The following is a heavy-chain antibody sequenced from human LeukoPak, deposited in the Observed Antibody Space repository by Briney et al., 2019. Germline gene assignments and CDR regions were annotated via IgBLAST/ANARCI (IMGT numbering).Heavy chain of an antibody. V-gene: IGHV1-18*01. D-gene: IGHD6-6*01. J-gene: IGHJ3*02. CDR2: ISAYNGNT. CDR1: GYTFTSYG. CDR3: ARERQLAEPLDAFDI. Sequence: ASVKVSCKASGYTFTSYGISWVRQAPGQGLEWMGWISAYNGNTNYAQKLQGRVTMTTDTSTSTAYMELRSLRSDDTAVYYCARERQLAEPLDAFDIWGQGTMVTVSS.